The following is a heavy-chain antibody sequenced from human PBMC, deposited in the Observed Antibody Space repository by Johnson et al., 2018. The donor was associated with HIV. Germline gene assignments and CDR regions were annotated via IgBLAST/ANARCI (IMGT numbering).Heavy chain of an antibody. CDR2: IKSKTDGGTT. V-gene: IGHV3-15*01. D-gene: IGHD3-3*01. Sequence: VQLVESGGGLVKPGGSLRLSCAASGFTFSNAWMSWVRQAPGKGLEWVGRIKSKTDGGTTDYAAPVKGRFTISRDDSKNTLYLQMNSLKTEDTAVYYCTTAGGRDTIFGVAKDAFDIWGQGTMVTVSS. CDR3: TTAGGRDTIFGVAKDAFDI. CDR1: GFTFSNAW. J-gene: IGHJ3*02.